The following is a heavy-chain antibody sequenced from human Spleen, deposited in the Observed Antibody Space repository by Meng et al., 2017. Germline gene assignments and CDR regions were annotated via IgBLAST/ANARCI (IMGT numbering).Heavy chain of an antibody. Sequence: GESLKISCAASGFTFSSSWMHWVRQAPGKGLVWVARINFDGTSTNYVDSVKGRFTISRDNTKNTLFLQMNSLTVEDTGVYFCASATFYDVLTGYGGIDYWGQGTLVTVSS. V-gene: IGHV3-74*01. D-gene: IGHD3-9*01. CDR1: GFTFSSSW. CDR3: ASATFYDVLTGYGGIDY. CDR2: INFDGTST. J-gene: IGHJ4*02.